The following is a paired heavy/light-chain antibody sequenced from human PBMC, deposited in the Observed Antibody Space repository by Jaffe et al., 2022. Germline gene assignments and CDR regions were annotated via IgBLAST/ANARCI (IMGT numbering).Light chain of an antibody. CDR1: QSVVSNS. CDR2: DAS. V-gene: IGKV3-20*01. J-gene: IGKJ1*01. CDR3: QQYGGSPVT. Sequence: EIVLTQSPGTLSLFPGERATLSCRASQSVVSNSLAWYVQKRGQAPRLVIFDASIRAAGIPDRFSGSGSGTDFTLTINGLEPEDFAVYVCQQYGGSPVTFGLGTKVEI.
Heavy chain of an antibody. V-gene: IGHV4-59*01. J-gene: IGHJ4*02. CDR2: IHYSGRT. CDR3: ARGDGWHLY. CDR1: GKSITSNY. Sequence: QVQLQESGPGLLTPSETLSLTCTVSGKSITSNYWTWHRHIPGKGLEWIGNIHYSGRTNYNPSLKSRVTIFIDPSKTRFSLNLRSVTAADTAVYYCARGDGWHLYWGQGALVTVSS. D-gene: IGHD6-19*01.